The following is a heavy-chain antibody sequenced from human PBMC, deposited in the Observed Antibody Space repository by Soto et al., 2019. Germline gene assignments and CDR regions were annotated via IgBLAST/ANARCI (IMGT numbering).Heavy chain of an antibody. CDR3: AGGAVAARYYYYGMDV. Sequence: QVQLVQSGAEVKKPGSSVKVSCKASGGTFSSYAISWVRQAPGQGLEWMGGIIPIFGTANYAQKFQGRVTITADESTRTAYMELSSLRSEDTAVYYCAGGAVAARYYYYGMDVWGQGTTVTVSS. J-gene: IGHJ6*02. CDR2: IIPIFGTA. CDR1: GGTFSSYA. D-gene: IGHD6-19*01. V-gene: IGHV1-69*12.